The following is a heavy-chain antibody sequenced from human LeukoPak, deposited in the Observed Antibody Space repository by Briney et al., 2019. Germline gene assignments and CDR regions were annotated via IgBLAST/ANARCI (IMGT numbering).Heavy chain of an antibody. Sequence: GGSLRLSCAASGFTFSSYDMHWVRQATGKGLEWVSAIGTAGDPYYPGSVKGRFTISRENAKNSLYLQMNSLRAGGTAVYYCARGLTSSPNRHCSGGSCFDWYFDLWGRGTLVTVSS. D-gene: IGHD2-15*01. CDR1: GFTFSSYD. J-gene: IGHJ2*01. V-gene: IGHV3-13*05. CDR3: ARGLTSSPNRHCSGGSCFDWYFDL. CDR2: IGTAGDP.